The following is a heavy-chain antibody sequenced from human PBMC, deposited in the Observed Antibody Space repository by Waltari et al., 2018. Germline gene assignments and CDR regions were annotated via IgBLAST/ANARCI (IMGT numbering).Heavy chain of an antibody. CDR3: ATYIGASVGTAAFDV. D-gene: IGHD5-12*01. J-gene: IGHJ3*01. Sequence: QLQLQESGPRLVRPSETLSLICRVSGVSITSNRHYLAWIRQSPGQGLEWFGTVSYSGTTYISPSLKSRVSVSRDTSKNQVSLILGSVTAADMAVYYCATYIGASVGTAAFDVWGQGTMVTVSS. CDR2: VSYSGTT. V-gene: IGHV4-39*01. CDR1: GVSITSNRHY.